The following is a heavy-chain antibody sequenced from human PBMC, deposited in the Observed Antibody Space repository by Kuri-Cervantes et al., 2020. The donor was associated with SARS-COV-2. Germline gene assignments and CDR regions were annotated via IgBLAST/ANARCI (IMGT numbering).Heavy chain of an antibody. J-gene: IGHJ4*02. D-gene: IGHD1-26*01. CDR1: GLTFSSSW. V-gene: IGHV3-11*04. CDR2: ISSSGSTI. CDR3: ARDSPLVGATWNYFDY. Sequence: GESLKISCEASGLTFSSSWMSWVRQAPGKGLEWASYISSSGSTIYYADSVKGRFTISRDNAKNSLYLQMNSLRAEDTAVYYCARDSPLVGATWNYFDYWGQGTLVTVSS.